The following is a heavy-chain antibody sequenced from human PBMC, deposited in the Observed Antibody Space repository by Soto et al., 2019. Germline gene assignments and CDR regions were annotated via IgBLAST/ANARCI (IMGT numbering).Heavy chain of an antibody. D-gene: IGHD3-16*01. CDR3: AKNYGLGHLEPFDY. J-gene: IGHJ4*02. V-gene: IGHV3-30*18. Sequence: QVQLVESGGGVVQPGRSLRLSCAASGFTFTSYGLHWVRQAPGKGLEWVAVISNDGSNKYYADSVKGRFTISRDNSMNTLYLQMNSLRAEDTAVYYCAKNYGLGHLEPFDYWGQGTLVTVSS. CDR1: GFTFTSYG. CDR2: ISNDGSNK.